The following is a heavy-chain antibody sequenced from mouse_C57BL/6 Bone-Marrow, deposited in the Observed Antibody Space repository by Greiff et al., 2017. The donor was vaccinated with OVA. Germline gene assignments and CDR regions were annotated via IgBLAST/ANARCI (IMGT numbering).Heavy chain of an antibody. CDR1: GYSITSGYY. CDR3: ARDDGSSSPFAY. Sequence: EVKLVESGPGLVKPSQSLSLTCSVTGYSITSGYYWNWIRQFPGNKLEWMGYISYDGSNNYNPSLKNRISITRDTSKNQFFLKLNSVTTEDTATYYCARDDGSSSPFAYWGQGTLVTVSA. D-gene: IGHD1-1*01. V-gene: IGHV3-6*01. CDR2: ISYDGSN. J-gene: IGHJ3*01.